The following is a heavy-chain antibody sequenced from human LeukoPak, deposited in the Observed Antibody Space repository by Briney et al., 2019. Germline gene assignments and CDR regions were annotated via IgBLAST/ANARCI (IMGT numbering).Heavy chain of an antibody. D-gene: IGHD4-11*01. CDR2: IKQDGSEK. CDR1: GFTFSGYW. J-gene: IGHJ6*03. V-gene: IGHV3-7*01. CDR3: ARTRYSRYYYYYMDV. Sequence: PGGSLRLSCAASGFTFSGYWMSWVRQAPGKGLEWVANIKQDGSEKYYVDSVKGRFTISRDNAKNSLYLQMNSLRAEDTAVYYCARTRYSRYYYYYMDVWGKGTTVTVSS.